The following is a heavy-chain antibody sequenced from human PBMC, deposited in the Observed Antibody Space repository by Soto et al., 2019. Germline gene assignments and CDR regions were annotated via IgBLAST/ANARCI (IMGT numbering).Heavy chain of an antibody. CDR2: IIPIFGTA. CDR3: ARDGRFSTPPFPFDP. J-gene: IGHJ5*02. CDR1: GGTFSGYA. D-gene: IGHD3-3*01. Sequence: QVQLVQSGAEVKKPGSSVKVSCKASGGTFSGYAISWVRQAPGQGLEWMGGIIPIFGTANYAQKFQGRVTITADESTSTAYMELSSLRSEDTAVYYCARDGRFSTPPFPFDPWGQGTLVTVSS. V-gene: IGHV1-69*01.